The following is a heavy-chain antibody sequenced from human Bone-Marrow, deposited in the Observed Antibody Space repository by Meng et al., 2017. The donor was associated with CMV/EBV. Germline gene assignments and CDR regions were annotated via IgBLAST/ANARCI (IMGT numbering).Heavy chain of an antibody. D-gene: IGHD4-11*01. Sequence: ASVKVSCKASGYTFTGYYMHWVRQAPGQGLEWMGWINPNSGGTNYAQKFQGRVTMTRDTSISTAYMELSRLRSDDTAVYYCARGGHSKVYYYGMDVWGQGNTVNVSS. CDR3: ARGGHSKVYYYGMDV. CDR1: GYTFTGYY. J-gene: IGHJ6*02. CDR2: INPNSGGT. V-gene: IGHV1-2*02.